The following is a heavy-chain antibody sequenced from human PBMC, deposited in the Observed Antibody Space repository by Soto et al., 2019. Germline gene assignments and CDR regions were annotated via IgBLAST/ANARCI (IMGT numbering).Heavy chain of an antibody. Sequence: QVQLVQSGAEVKKPGASVKVSCKASGYTFTSYAMHWVRQAPGQRLEWMGWINAGNGNTKYSQKFQGRVTITRDTPATTAYMELSSLRSEDTAVYYCARSPPIAGAGDWFDPWGQGTLVPVPS. CDR3: ARSPPIAGAGDWFDP. V-gene: IGHV1-3*01. CDR1: GYTFTSYA. D-gene: IGHD6-19*01. CDR2: INAGNGNT. J-gene: IGHJ5*02.